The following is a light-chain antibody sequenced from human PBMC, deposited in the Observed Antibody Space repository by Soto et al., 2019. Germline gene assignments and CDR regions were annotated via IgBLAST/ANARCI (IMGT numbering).Light chain of an antibody. Sequence: DIQLTQTPSTLSASVGDEVTITCRASQTISSWLAWYQQKPGKAPKLLIYKASTLKSGVPSRFSGSGSGTEFTLTISSLQSEDFAVYYCQQYNNWPPITFGQGTRLEI. CDR2: KAS. CDR3: QQYNNWPPIT. CDR1: QTISSW. V-gene: IGKV1-5*03. J-gene: IGKJ5*01.